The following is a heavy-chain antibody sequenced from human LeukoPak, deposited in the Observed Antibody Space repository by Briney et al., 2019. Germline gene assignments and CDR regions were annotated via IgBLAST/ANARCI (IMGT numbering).Heavy chain of an antibody. CDR1: GFSFTFYY. CDR2: INANTGDT. V-gene: IGHV1-2*02. D-gene: IGHD1-26*01. CDR3: ARDLIEGATNF. J-gene: IGHJ4*02. Sequence: GASVKVSCKPSGFSFTFYYMHWMRQAPGQGLEWMGWINANTGDTRYAPKFQGRVTMTRDVSITTAYMELSGLRSDDTAIYYCARDLIEGATNFWGQGTLVTVSS.